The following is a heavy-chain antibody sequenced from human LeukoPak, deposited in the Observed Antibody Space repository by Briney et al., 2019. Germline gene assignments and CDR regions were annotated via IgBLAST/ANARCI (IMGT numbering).Heavy chain of an antibody. D-gene: IGHD6-6*01. V-gene: IGHV4-59*01. CDR1: GGSISGYY. CDR3: AREVGCFGSSFDY. Sequence: SETLSLTCTVSGGSISGYYWSWIRQPPGKGLEWIGYIYYSGSTNYNPSLKSRVTISVDTSKNQFSLKLSSVTAADTAVYYCAREVGCFGSSFDYWGQGTLVTVSS. CDR2: IYYSGST. J-gene: IGHJ4*02.